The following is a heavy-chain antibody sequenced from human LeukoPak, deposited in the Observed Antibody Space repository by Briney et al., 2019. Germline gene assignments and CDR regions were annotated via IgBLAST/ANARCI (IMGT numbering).Heavy chain of an antibody. CDR1: GYTFTSYG. Sequence: GASVKVSCKASGYTFTSYGISWVRQAPGQELEWMGWINPNSGGTNYAQKFQGRVTMTRDTSISTAYMELSRLRSDDTAVYYCARDRASIAARFYFDYWRQGTLVTVSS. CDR3: ARDRASIAARFYFDY. CDR2: INPNSGGT. J-gene: IGHJ4*02. D-gene: IGHD6-6*01. V-gene: IGHV1-2*02.